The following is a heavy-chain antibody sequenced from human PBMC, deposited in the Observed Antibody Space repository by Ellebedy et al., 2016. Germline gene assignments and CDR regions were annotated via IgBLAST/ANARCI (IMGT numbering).Heavy chain of an antibody. CDR3: ARYRWLDY. CDR1: GFTFSSYW. CDR2: IKEDGSEK. J-gene: IGHJ4*02. D-gene: IGHD6-19*01. V-gene: IGHV3-7*04. Sequence: GGSLRLSCVASGFTFSSYWMSWVRQAPGKGLEWVANIKEDGSEKYYVDSVKGRFSISRDNAKNSLYLQMNSLRVEDTAVYYCARYRWLDYWGQGTPVTVSS.